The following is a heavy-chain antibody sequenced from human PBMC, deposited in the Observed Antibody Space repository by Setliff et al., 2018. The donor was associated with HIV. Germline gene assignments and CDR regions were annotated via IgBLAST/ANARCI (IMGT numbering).Heavy chain of an antibody. CDR1: GGSISSYY. Sequence: SETLSLTCTVSGGSISSYYWSWIRQPAGKGLGWIGRIYTSGSTNYNPSLKSRVTMSVDTSKNQFSLKLSSVTAADTAVYYCAAVKDYYDSSGVEAFDIWGQGTMVTVSS. J-gene: IGHJ3*02. D-gene: IGHD3-22*01. V-gene: IGHV4-4*07. CDR2: IYTSGST. CDR3: AAVKDYYDSSGVEAFDI.